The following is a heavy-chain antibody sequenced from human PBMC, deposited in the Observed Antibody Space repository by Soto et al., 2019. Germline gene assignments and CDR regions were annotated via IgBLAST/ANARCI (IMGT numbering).Heavy chain of an antibody. Sequence: QLQLQRRGAGLLRPSETLSLTCVVYGGPFRGYYWSWIRQSPGKGLEWIGEINHSGGSNSNPSLKSRVTISVDMSKTQFSMNLTSVTAADAAVYYCARGRGFMSRNALDLWGQGTRVIVSS. D-gene: IGHD2-2*01. J-gene: IGHJ3*01. CDR2: INHSGGS. CDR3: ARGRGFMSRNALDL. CDR1: GGPFRGYY. V-gene: IGHV4-34*01.